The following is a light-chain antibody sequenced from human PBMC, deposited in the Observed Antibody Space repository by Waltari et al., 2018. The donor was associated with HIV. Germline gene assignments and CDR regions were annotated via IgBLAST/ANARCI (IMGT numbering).Light chain of an antibody. CDR2: GNS. J-gene: IGLJ1*01. CDR1: SSNIGAGYQ. Sequence: QSVLTQPPSVSGAPGQRVTISCTGSSSNIGAGYQVHWYQQLPGTAPKLLIYGNSNRPSGVPYRFSGSKSVTAASLAIPGLQAEDEADYHGQSYDSSLSGYVFGTGTKVTVL. V-gene: IGLV1-40*01. CDR3: QSYDSSLSGYV.